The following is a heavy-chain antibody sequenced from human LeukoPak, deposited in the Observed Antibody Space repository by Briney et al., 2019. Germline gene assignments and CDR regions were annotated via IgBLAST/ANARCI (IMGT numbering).Heavy chain of an antibody. CDR3: AMDLQH. CDR2: MNPNSGNT. D-gene: IGHD1-1*01. V-gene: IGHV1-8*02. J-gene: IGHJ4*02. CDR1: GYTFTSYD. Sequence: VASVKVSCKASGYTFTSYDINWVRQATGQGLEWMGWMNPNSGNTAYAQKLQGRVTMTTDTSTSTAYMELRSLRSDDTAVYYCAMDLQHWGQGTLVTVSS.